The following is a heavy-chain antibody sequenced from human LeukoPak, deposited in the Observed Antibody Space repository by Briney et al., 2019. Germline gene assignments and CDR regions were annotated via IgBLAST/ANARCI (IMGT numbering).Heavy chain of an antibody. Sequence: GGSLRLSCAAWVFTFSSFGMHWVRQAPGKGLEWVTLVRYDGSIKYYADSVKGRFSISRDNSKNTLYLQMNSLRAEDTAVYYCAKDKDSGGYDPRYYYYYMDVWGKGTTVTISS. D-gene: IGHD5-12*01. CDR1: VFTFSSFG. CDR2: VRYDGSIK. V-gene: IGHV3-30*02. CDR3: AKDKDSGGYDPRYYYYYMDV. J-gene: IGHJ6*03.